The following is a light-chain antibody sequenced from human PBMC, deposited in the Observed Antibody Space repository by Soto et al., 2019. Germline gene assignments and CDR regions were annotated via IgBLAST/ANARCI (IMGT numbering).Light chain of an antibody. V-gene: IGKV3-20*01. CDR1: QSVSSVY. Sequence: EVVLTQPPGTLSLSPGERATLSCRASQSVSSVYLAWYQQRPGQAPSLLMYGASSRATGTPERFSGSGSGTDFTLTISRLEPEDFAVYYCQQYGSSPRTFGQGTKVDIK. CDR3: QQYGSSPRT. CDR2: GAS. J-gene: IGKJ1*01.